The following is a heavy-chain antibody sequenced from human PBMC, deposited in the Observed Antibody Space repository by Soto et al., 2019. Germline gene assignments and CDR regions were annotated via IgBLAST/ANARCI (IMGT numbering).Heavy chain of an antibody. CDR3: ARSWGYYFDY. CDR2: IYYSGST. CDR1: GGSISSYY. V-gene: IGHV4-59*01. J-gene: IGHJ4*02. D-gene: IGHD3-16*01. Sequence: QVQLQESGPGLVKPSETLSLTCTVSGGSISSYYWSWIRQPPGKGLEWIGYIYYSGSTNYNPSLKSRVTVSVDTSKNQFSLKLSSVTAADTAVYYCARSWGYYFDYWGQGTLVTVSS.